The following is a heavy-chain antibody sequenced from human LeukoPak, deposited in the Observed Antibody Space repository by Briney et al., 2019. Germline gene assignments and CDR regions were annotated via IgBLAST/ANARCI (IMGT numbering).Heavy chain of an antibody. CDR3: ARRDDSSGYHKIFDY. CDR2: IYYGENT. CDR1: GFTVSSNY. J-gene: IGHJ4*02. D-gene: IGHD3-22*01. V-gene: IGHV4-39*01. Sequence: GSLRLSCAASGFTVSSNYMSWVRQPPGKGLEWIGNIYYGENTYYNPSLKSRVTISIDTSNNQFYLKLSSLTAADTAVYYCARRDDSSGYHKIFDYWGQGTLVTVSS.